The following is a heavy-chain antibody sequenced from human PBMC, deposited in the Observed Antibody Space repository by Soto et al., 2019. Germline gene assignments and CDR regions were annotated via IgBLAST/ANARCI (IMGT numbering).Heavy chain of an antibody. Sequence: VGPMSLSCLASGVTISSYAMSWDRPATGKGLEWVSAIIGSGGTTYYAASVKGRFTISRDNSKNTLYLQMNSLRAEDTAVYYCAKQRAGFGSGSDPYYFDYWGQGTLVTVS. V-gene: IGHV3-23*01. J-gene: IGHJ4*02. CDR2: IIGSGGTT. CDR3: AKQRAGFGSGSDPYYFDY. D-gene: IGHD3-10*01. CDR1: GVTISSYA.